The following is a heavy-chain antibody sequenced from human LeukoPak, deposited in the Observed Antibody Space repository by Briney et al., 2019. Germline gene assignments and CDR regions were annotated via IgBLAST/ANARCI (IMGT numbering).Heavy chain of an antibody. Sequence: GASVKVSCKASGYTFTGYYMHWVRQAPGQGLEWMGWINPSSGGTNYAQKFQGRVTMTRDTSISTAYMELSRLRSDDTAVYYCASRSVYYDSSGYPSDYWGQGTLVTVSS. J-gene: IGHJ4*02. CDR3: ASRSVYYDSSGYPSDY. CDR2: INPSSGGT. V-gene: IGHV1-2*02. CDR1: GYTFTGYY. D-gene: IGHD3-22*01.